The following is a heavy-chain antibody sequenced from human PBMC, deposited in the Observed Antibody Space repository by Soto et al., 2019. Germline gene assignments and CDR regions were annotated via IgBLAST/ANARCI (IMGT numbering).Heavy chain of an antibody. CDR3: AKGSGREGFGMDV. J-gene: IGHJ6*02. D-gene: IGHD3-3*01. V-gene: IGHV3-30*18. CDR1: GFTFSSYG. Sequence: QVQLVESGGGVVQPGRSLRLSCAASGFTFSSYGMHWVCQAPGKGLEWVAVISYDGSNKYYDDSVKGRFTISRDNSKNTLYLQMNSLRAEDTAVYYCAKGSGREGFGMDVWGQGTTVTVSS. CDR2: ISYDGSNK.